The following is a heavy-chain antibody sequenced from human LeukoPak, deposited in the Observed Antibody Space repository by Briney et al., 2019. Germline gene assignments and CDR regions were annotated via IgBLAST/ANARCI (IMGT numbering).Heavy chain of an antibody. CDR3: AKPRSDSSPYSGLGH. CDR2: IRYDGSNK. Sequence: GGSLRLSCAASGFTLSSYNMNWVRQAPGKGLEWVAFIRYDGSNKYYADSVKGRFTISRDNSKNSLYLHMKSLRTEDTALYYCAKPRSDSSPYSGLGHWGQGTLVTVSS. CDR1: GFTLSSYN. J-gene: IGHJ1*01. D-gene: IGHD3-22*01. V-gene: IGHV3-30*02.